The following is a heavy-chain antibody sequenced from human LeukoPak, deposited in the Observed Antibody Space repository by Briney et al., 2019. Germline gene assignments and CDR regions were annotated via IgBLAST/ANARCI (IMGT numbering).Heavy chain of an antibody. Sequence: PGGSLRLSCAASGFTFSSYAMSWVRQAPGKGLEWVSAISGSGGSTYYADSVKGRFTISRDNSKNTLYLQTNSLRAEDTAVYYCAKPKVQLVVDYYGMDVWGQGTTVTVSS. CDR1: GFTFSSYA. CDR3: AKPKVQLVVDYYGMDV. CDR2: ISGSGGST. V-gene: IGHV3-23*01. D-gene: IGHD3-10*01. J-gene: IGHJ6*02.